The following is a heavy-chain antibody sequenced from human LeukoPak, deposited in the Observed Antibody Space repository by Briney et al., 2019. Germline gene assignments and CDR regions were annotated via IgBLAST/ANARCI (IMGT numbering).Heavy chain of an antibody. CDR2: IYYSGSP. CDR1: GGSISSGGYY. J-gene: IGHJ6*02. CDR3: AGARYSSSSYYYDMDV. Sequence: SETLSLTCTVSGGSISSGGYYWSWIRQHPGKGLEWIGYIYYSGSPYYNPSLKSRLTISVDTSKNQFSLNLTSVTAADTAVYYCAGARYSSSSYYYDMDVWGQGATVTVSS. V-gene: IGHV4-31*03. D-gene: IGHD6-6*01.